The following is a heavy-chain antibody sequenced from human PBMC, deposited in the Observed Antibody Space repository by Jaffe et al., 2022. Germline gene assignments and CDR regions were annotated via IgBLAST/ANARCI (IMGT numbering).Heavy chain of an antibody. CDR2: IRYDGSNK. CDR1: GFTFSSYG. J-gene: IGHJ4*02. CDR3: AKDRSLRSGSYYYFDY. D-gene: IGHD3-10*01. Sequence: QVQLVESGGGVVQPGGSLRLSCAASGFTFSSYGMHWVRQAPGKGLEWVAFIRYDGSNKYYADSVKGRFTISRDNSKNTLYLQMNSLRAEDTAVYYCAKDRSLRSGSYYYFDYWGQGTLVTVSS. V-gene: IGHV3-30*02.